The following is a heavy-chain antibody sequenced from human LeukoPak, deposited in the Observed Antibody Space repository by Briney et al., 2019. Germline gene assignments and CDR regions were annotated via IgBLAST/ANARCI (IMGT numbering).Heavy chain of an antibody. V-gene: IGHV4-38-2*02. CDR2: IYHSGST. Sequence: SETLSLTCTVSGYSISSGCYWGWVRQPPGKGLEWIGSIYHSGSTYYNPSLKSRVTISVDTSKNQFSLQLSSVTAADTAVYYCARDFVTIGYFYFWGQGTLVTVSS. CDR1: GYSISSGCY. J-gene: IGHJ4*02. CDR3: ARDFVTIGYFYF. D-gene: IGHD3-22*01.